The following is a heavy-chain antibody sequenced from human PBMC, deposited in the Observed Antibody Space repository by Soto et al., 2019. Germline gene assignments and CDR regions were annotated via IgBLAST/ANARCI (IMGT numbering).Heavy chain of an antibody. CDR3: ARVGHTTTSGMAV. D-gene: IGHD1-26*01. J-gene: IGHJ6*02. V-gene: IGHV1-69*01. Sequence: QVQLVQSGAEVKKPGSSVKVSCEASGGTFSSYPINWVRQAPGLGLEWMGGIIPFFGTSNYAQKFRGRVTITADDSTSTAYMERRSLRSEDAAVYYCARVGHTTTSGMAVWGQGTTVTVSS. CDR2: IIPFFGTS. CDR1: GGTFSSYP.